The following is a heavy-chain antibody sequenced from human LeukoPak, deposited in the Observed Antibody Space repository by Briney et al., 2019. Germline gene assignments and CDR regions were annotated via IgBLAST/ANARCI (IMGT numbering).Heavy chain of an antibody. CDR1: GYNIIQLS. Sequence: GASVKVSCKISGYNIIQLSIHWVRQTPVKGLQWMGGSDPEDGETVYAGEFQDRITMIEDSSADTAYMELSSLTSEDTGIYYCAIDITVAGSLGYWGQGTLVTVSS. J-gene: IGHJ4*02. D-gene: IGHD6-19*01. CDR3: AIDITVAGSLGY. V-gene: IGHV1-24*01. CDR2: SDPEDGET.